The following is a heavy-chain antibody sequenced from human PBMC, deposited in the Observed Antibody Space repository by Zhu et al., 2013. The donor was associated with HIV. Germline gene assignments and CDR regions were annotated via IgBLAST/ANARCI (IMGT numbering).Heavy chain of an antibody. CDR3: ARDRSHTADILTGYYRFFDY. V-gene: IGHV1-69*12. J-gene: IGHJ4*02. Sequence: QVQLVQSGAEVKKPGSSVKVSCKASGGTFSSYAISWVRQAPGQGLEWVGGIIPIFGTANYAQKFQGRVTITADESTSTAYMELSSLRSEDTAVYYCARDRSHTADILTGYYRFFDYWGQGTLVTVSS. D-gene: IGHD3-9*01. CDR2: IIPIFGTA. CDR1: GGTFSSYA.